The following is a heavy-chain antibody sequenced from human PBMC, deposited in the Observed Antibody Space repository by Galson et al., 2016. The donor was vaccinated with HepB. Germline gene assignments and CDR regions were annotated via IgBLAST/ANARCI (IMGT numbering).Heavy chain of an antibody. CDR2: IIPLFGTP. CDR3: ARHKSGGLYPIDF. CDR1: GGIFNSFA. D-gene: IGHD2-15*01. Sequence: SVKVSCKASGGIFNSFAFSWVRQAPGQGLEWLGGIIPLFGTPNYAQKFQGRVTITADESTNTVHMELSSLRSDYTAIYYCARHKSGGLYPIDFWGQGTLVTVSS. J-gene: IGHJ4*02. V-gene: IGHV1-69*13.